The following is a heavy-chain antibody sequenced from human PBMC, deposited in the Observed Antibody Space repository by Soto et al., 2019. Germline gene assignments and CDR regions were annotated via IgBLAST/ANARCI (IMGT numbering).Heavy chain of an antibody. Sequence: QVQLVESGGGVVQPGRSLRLSCAGSGLNLSTYGMYWVRRAPGRRLECVAAISYEAIYKYYGDSVKGRFTVSRDNSENRLYLLMTSLRRDDTAVYYWAKASSCLAPRLEIWGPGTLVTVSS. CDR1: GLNLSTYG. CDR2: ISYEAIYK. V-gene: IGHV3-30*18. D-gene: IGHD1-26*01. CDR3: AKASSCLAPRLEI. J-gene: IGHJ4*02.